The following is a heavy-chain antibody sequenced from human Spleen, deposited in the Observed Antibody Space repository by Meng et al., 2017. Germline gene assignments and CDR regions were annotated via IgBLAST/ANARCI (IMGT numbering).Heavy chain of an antibody. CDR1: GFTFSNYG. Sequence: GESLKISCAPFGFTFSNYGMHWVRQAPGKGLEWVAVTWYDGSNKYYADSVKGRFTISRDNAKNSLYLQMNSLRAEDTAVYYCAREPDPYYYDSSGPDSLNYGMDVWGQGTTVTVSS. V-gene: IGHV3-33*01. CDR3: AREPDPYYYDSSGPDSLNYGMDV. CDR2: TWYDGSNK. J-gene: IGHJ6*02. D-gene: IGHD3-22*01.